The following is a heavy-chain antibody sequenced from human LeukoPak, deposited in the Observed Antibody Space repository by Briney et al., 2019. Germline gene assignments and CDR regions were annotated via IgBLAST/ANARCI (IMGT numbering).Heavy chain of an antibody. D-gene: IGHD6-19*01. CDR3: AKVRGWDRFDY. CDR1: GFTFSNYA. CDR2: ISDSGGNT. Sequence: GGSLRLSCAASGFTFSNYAMSWVRQAPGKGLEWVSVISDSGGNTYDADSVKGRFTISRDNSKDTLYLQMNSLRPEDTAVYYCAKVRGWDRFDYWGQGTLVTVSS. V-gene: IGHV3-23*01. J-gene: IGHJ4*02.